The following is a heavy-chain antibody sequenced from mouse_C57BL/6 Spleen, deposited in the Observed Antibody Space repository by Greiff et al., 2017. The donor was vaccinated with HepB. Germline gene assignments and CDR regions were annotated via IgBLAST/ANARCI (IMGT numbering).Heavy chain of an antibody. D-gene: IGHD4-1*01. V-gene: IGHV1-50*01. CDR2: IDPSDSYT. J-gene: IGHJ4*01. CDR3: ARFLGRGYAMDY. CDR1: GYTFTSYW. Sequence: VQLQQSGAELVKPGASVKLSCKASGYTFTSYWMQWVKQRPGQGLEWIGEIDPSDSYTNYNQKFKGKATLTVDTSSSTAYMQLSSLTSEDSAVYYCARFLGRGYAMDYWGQGTSVTVSS.